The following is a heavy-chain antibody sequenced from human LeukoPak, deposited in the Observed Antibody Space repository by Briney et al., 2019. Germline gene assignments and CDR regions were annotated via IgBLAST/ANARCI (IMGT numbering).Heavy chain of an antibody. D-gene: IGHD5-12*01. J-gene: IGHJ6*03. V-gene: IGHV3-11*04. CDR3: ARDGATFSGYDWYYYMDV. CDR1: GFTFSDYY. CDR2: ISSSASTI. Sequence: GGSLRLSCAASGFTFSDYYMKWIRQAPGKGLEWVSYISSSASTIYYADSVKGRFTISRDNAKNSLYLQMNSLRAEDTAVYYCARDGATFSGYDWYYYMDVWGKGTTVTVSS.